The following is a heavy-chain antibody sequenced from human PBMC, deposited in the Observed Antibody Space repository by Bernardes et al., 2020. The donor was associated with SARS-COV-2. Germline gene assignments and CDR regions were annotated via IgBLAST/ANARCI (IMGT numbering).Heavy chain of an antibody. D-gene: IGHD2-2*01. J-gene: IGHJ6*03. Sequence: SETLSLTCTVSGGSISSYYWSWTRQPAGKGLEWIGRIYTSGSTNYNPSLKSRVTMSVDTSKNQFSLKLSSVTAADTAVYYCARDVGSIVVVPFYYMDVWGKGTTVTVSS. CDR2: IYTSGST. V-gene: IGHV4-4*07. CDR3: ARDVGSIVVVPFYYMDV. CDR1: GGSISSYY.